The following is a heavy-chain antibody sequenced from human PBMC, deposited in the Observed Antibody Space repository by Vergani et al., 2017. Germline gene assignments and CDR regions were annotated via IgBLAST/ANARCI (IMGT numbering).Heavy chain of an antibody. Sequence: VQLVQSGAEVKKPGSSVKVSCKASGGTFSSYTISWVRQAPGQGLEWMGRIIPILGIANYAQKFQGRVTITADKSTSTAYMELSSLRSEDTAVYYCASRGSYGQSRSFDYWGQGTLVTVSS. D-gene: IGHD5-18*01. CDR1: GGTFSSYT. V-gene: IGHV1-69*02. J-gene: IGHJ4*02. CDR2: IIPILGIA. CDR3: ASRGSYGQSRSFDY.